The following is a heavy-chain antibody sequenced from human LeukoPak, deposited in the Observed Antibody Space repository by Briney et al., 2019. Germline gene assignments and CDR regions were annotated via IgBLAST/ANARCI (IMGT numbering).Heavy chain of an antibody. Sequence: SVKVSCKASGGTFSSYAISWVRQAPGQGLEWMGGIIPIFGTANYAQKFQGRVTITADESTSTAYMELSSLKTEDTAVYYCVRTESSGLHVFDMWGQGTKVTVSS. D-gene: IGHD3-22*01. CDR3: VRTESSGLHVFDM. V-gene: IGHV1-69*13. CDR2: IIPIFGTA. J-gene: IGHJ3*02. CDR1: GGTFSSYA.